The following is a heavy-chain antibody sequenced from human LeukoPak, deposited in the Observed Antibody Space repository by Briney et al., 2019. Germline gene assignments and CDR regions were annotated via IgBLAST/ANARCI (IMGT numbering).Heavy chain of an antibody. J-gene: IGHJ4*02. Sequence: SETLSLTCTVSGGSIRSYYWSWIRQPPGKGLEWIGYIYYSGSTNYNPSLKSRVTISVDTSKNQFSLKLSSVTAADTAVYYCARLGGYSSSWNPYDYWGQGTLVTVSS. V-gene: IGHV4-59*08. D-gene: IGHD6-13*01. CDR2: IYYSGST. CDR3: ARLGGYSSSWNPYDY. CDR1: GGSIRSYY.